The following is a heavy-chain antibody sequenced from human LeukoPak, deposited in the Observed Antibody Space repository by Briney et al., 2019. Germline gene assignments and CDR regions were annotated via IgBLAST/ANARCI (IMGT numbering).Heavy chain of an antibody. D-gene: IGHD6-19*01. V-gene: IGHV3-23*01. CDR2: SSGSGGNT. J-gene: IGHJ4*02. CDR3: ARDGKGAPVAGTGYFDY. CDR1: GFTFSSYA. Sequence: PGASLRLSCAASGFTFSSYAMSWVRQAPGKGLEWVSVSSGSGGNTYYADSVKGRFTISRDNSKNTLYLQMNSLRAEDTAIYYCARDGKGAPVAGTGYFDYWGPGTLVTVSS.